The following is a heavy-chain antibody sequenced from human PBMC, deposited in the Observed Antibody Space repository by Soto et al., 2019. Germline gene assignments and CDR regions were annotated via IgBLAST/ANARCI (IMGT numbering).Heavy chain of an antibody. D-gene: IGHD3-22*01. CDR3: ARHQAYYYDSSGYFSI. CDR2: IYYSGST. V-gene: IGHV4-39*01. Sequence: SISSSSYYWGWIRQPPGKGLEWIGSIYYSGSTYYNPSLKSRVTISVDTSKNQFSLKLSSVTAADTAVYYCARHQAYYYDSSGYFSIWGQGTLVTVSS. CDR1: SISSSSYY. J-gene: IGHJ4*02.